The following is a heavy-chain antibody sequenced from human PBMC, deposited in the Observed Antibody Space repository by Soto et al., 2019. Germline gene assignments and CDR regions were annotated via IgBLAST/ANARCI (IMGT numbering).Heavy chain of an antibody. CDR3: AKGEQVYCSGGSCYHQDY. V-gene: IGHV3-30*18. Sequence: GGSLRLSCAASGFTFSSYGMHWVRQAPGKGLEWVAVISYDGSNKYYADSVKGRFTISRDNSKNTLYLQMNSLRAEDTAVYYCAKGEQVYCSGGSCYHQDYWGQGTLVTVSS. CDR2: ISYDGSNK. J-gene: IGHJ4*02. CDR1: GFTFSSYG. D-gene: IGHD2-15*01.